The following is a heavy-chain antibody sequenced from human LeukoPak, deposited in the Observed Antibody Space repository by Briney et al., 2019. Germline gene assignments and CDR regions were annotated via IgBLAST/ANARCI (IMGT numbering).Heavy chain of an antibody. Sequence: GGSLRLSCAASGFTFSSYGMHRVRQAPGKGLEWVAVISYDGSNKYYADSVKGRFTISRDNSKNTLYLQMNSLRAEDTAVYYCADSSGWGREFDYWGQGTLVTVSS. CDR2: ISYDGSNK. V-gene: IGHV3-30*03. CDR3: ADSSGWGREFDY. J-gene: IGHJ4*02. CDR1: GFTFSSYG. D-gene: IGHD6-19*01.